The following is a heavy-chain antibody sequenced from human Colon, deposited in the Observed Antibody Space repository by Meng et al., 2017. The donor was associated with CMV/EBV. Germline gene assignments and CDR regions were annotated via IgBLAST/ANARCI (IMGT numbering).Heavy chain of an antibody. CDR1: GFTFSRYW. V-gene: IGHV3-7*01. CDR2: IKEDGREK. Sequence: SLKISCASSGFTFSRYWMTWLRQAPGRGLELVAHIKEDGREKYFVGSVKGRFTISRDNSKNSLYLQMNSLRAEDTAVYYCARDPFIQAFDIWGQGTMVTVSS. J-gene: IGHJ3*02. CDR3: ARDPFIQAFDI.